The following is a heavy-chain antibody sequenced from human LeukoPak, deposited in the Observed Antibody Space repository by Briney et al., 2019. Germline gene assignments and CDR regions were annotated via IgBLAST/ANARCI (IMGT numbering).Heavy chain of an antibody. D-gene: IGHD6-13*01. Sequence: SETLSLTCTVSGGSINSYYWSWIRQPPGKGLEWIGYIYYTGSTKYNPSLKSRVIMSVDTSKNQFSLKLTSVTAADTAVYYCARAREGCSRSWYDYWGQGTLVTVSS. J-gene: IGHJ4*02. V-gene: IGHV4-59*01. CDR3: ARAREGCSRSWYDY. CDR1: GGSINSYY. CDR2: IYYTGST.